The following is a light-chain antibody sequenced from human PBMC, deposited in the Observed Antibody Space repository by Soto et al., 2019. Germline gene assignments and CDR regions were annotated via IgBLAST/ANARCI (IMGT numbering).Light chain of an antibody. CDR3: QQYGVSPT. V-gene: IGKV3-20*01. J-gene: IGKJ4*01. CDR1: QSIISNF. CDR2: GES. Sequence: EIVMTQSPGTLSWSPGERATLSCRASQSIISNFLAWYQHKPCQAPRLLIYGESSRATGIPDRFSGSASGKDFTLTISRMAPEDLAIYYCQQYGVSPTFGGGTKVDIK.